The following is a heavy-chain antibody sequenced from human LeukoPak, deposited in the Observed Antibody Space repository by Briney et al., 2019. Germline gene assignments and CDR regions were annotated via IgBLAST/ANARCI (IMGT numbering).Heavy chain of an antibody. CDR2: IYSSGST. V-gene: IGHV4-4*07. CDR1: GGSISSYF. Sequence: SETLSLTCTVSGGSISSYFWSWIRQPAGKGLEWIGRIYSSGSTNYNPSLKSRVTMSVDMSKNQFSLNLISVTAADTAVYYCARGTGYSSGRIHRYWGQGTLVTVSS. D-gene: IGHD6-19*01. J-gene: IGHJ4*02. CDR3: ARGTGYSSGRIHRY.